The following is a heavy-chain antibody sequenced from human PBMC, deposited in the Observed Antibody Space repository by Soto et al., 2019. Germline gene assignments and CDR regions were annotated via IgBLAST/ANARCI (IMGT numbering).Heavy chain of an antibody. CDR2: ISGSGGST. Sequence: GGSLRLSCAASGFTFSSYAMSWFRQAPWKGLEWVSAISGSGGSTYYADSVKGRFTISRDNSKNTLYLQMNSLRAEDTAVYYCAKDYYGSGSPNPYFDYWGQGTLVTVSS. J-gene: IGHJ4*02. V-gene: IGHV3-23*01. CDR3: AKDYYGSGSPNPYFDY. D-gene: IGHD3-10*01. CDR1: GFTFSSYA.